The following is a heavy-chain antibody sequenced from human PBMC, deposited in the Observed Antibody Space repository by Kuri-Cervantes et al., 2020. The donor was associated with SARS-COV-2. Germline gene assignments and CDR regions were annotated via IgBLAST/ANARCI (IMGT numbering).Heavy chain of an antibody. CDR3: ARLAIAARGGGNWFDH. J-gene: IGHJ5*02. CDR1: GGSISSYY. Sequence: SETLSLTCTVSGGSISSYYWSWNRQPPGKGLEWIGYIYYSGSTNYNPSLKSRVTISVDTSKNQFSLKLISVTAADTAVYYCARLAIAARGGGNWFDHWGQGTLVTVSS. D-gene: IGHD6-6*01. V-gene: IGHV4-59*08. CDR2: IYYSGST.